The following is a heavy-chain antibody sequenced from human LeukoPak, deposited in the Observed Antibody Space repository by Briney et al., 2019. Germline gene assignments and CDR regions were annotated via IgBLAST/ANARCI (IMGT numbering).Heavy chain of an antibody. V-gene: IGHV3-9*01. D-gene: IGHD3-22*01. Sequence: GGSLRLSCAASGFAFDDYAMHWVRQAPGKGLEWVSGISWNSDSIGYADSVKGRFTISRDNAKNSLSLQMNSLRAEDTALYYCAKASKMYYYDSSGYYGMDVWGQGTTVTVSS. CDR3: AKASKMYYYDSSGYYGMDV. CDR1: GFAFDDYA. J-gene: IGHJ6*02. CDR2: ISWNSDSI.